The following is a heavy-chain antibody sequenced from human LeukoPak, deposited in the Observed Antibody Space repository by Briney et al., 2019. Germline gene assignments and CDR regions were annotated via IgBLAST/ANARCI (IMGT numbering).Heavy chain of an antibody. CDR3: ARGPTYGSRSDFLES. Sequence: SGGSLRLSCAASGFTFDDYAMHWVRQAPGKGLEWVASLKEDVSARNLVDSVKGRFTISTDNAKNSLYLQMNSLRVEDTAVYYCARGPTYGSRSDFLESWGLGTLVTVSS. J-gene: IGHJ4*02. CDR1: GFTFDDYA. V-gene: IGHV3-7*01. CDR2: LKEDVSAR. D-gene: IGHD3-10*01.